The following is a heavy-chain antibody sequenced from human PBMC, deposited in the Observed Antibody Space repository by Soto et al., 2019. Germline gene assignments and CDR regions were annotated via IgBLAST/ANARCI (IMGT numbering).Heavy chain of an antibody. D-gene: IGHD2-8*01. CDR1: GGSISGGVHS. Sequence: SETLSLTCTVSGGSISGGVHSWSWIRQPPGKGLEWIGHIFDSGSTYYNPSLKSRLTISVDTSKNQFSLRLSSVTAADTAVYYCAREIMPLTNHWSFDLWGRGPLVTVSS. V-gene: IGHV4-30-4*01. J-gene: IGHJ2*01. CDR2: IFDSGST. CDR3: AREIMPLTNHWSFDL.